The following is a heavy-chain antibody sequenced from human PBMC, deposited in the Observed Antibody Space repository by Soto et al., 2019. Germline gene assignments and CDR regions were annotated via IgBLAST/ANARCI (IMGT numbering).Heavy chain of an antibody. D-gene: IGHD5-12*01. V-gene: IGHV3-23*01. J-gene: IGHJ4*02. CDR1: GFTFSSYA. CDR2: ISGSGGST. Sequence: GGSLRLSCAASGFTFSSYAMSWFRQAPGKGLEWVSAISGSGGSTYYADSVKGRFTISRDNSKNTLYLQMNSLRAEDTAVYYCAKDLTRSGYDRTFDYWGQGTLVTVSS. CDR3: AKDLTRSGYDRTFDY.